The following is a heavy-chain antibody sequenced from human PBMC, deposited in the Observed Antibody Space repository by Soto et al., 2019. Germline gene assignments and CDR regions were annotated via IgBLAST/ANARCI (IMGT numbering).Heavy chain of an antibody. D-gene: IGHD1-7*01. CDR1: GYTFTSYG. V-gene: IGHV1-18*04. Sequence: XSVKGSCKASGYTFTSYGIIWVRQAPGQGLEWMGWISAYNGNTNYAQKLQGRVTMTTDTSTSTAYMELRSLRSDDTAVYYCARDQVSWNYAWFDPWGQGTLVTVSS. CDR3: ARDQVSWNYAWFDP. CDR2: ISAYNGNT. J-gene: IGHJ5*02.